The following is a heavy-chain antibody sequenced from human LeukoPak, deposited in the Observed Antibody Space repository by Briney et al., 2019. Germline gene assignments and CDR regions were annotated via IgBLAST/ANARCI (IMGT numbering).Heavy chain of an antibody. J-gene: IGHJ4*02. V-gene: IGHV3-73*01. CDR3: AGLFREDY. Sequence: GGSLRLSCAASGFTFSNAWMSWVRQAPGKGLEWVGRIRSKANSYATAYAASVKGRFTISRDDSKNTAYLQMNSLKTEDTAVYYCAGLFREDYWGQGTLVTVSS. CDR2: IRSKANSYAT. D-gene: IGHD3-10*01. CDR1: GFTFSNAW.